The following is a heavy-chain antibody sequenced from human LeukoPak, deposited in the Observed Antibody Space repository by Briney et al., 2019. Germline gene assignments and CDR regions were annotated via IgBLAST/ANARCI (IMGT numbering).Heavy chain of an antibody. D-gene: IGHD2-21*01. V-gene: IGHV4-39*01. CDR2: INHSGST. CDR1: GDSISSSNCY. Sequence: SETLSLTCTVSGDSISSSNCYWGWIRQPPGKGLEWIGEINHSGSTNYNPSLKSRVTISVDTSKNQFSLKLSSVTAADTAVYYCARHPRVQLWSNNRYYFDYWGQGTLVTVSS. CDR3: ARHPRVQLWSNNRYYFDY. J-gene: IGHJ4*02.